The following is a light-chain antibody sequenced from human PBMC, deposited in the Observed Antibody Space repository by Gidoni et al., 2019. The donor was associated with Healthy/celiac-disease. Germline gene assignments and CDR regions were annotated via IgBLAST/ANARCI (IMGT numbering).Light chain of an antibody. CDR1: QSISNY. V-gene: IGKV1-27*01. Sequence: DLQMPQAPSSLPASVGDRVSSTCRASQSISNYLAWYQQKPGKVPKLLIYAASTLQSGVPSRFSGSGSGTDFTLTISSLQPEDVATYYCQKYNSAPRAFGPGTKVEIK. J-gene: IGKJ3*01. CDR3: QKYNSAPRA. CDR2: AAS.